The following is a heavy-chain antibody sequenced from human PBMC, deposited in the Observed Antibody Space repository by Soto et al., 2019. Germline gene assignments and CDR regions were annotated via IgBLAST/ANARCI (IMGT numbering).Heavy chain of an antibody. CDR2: ISGGGSNK. CDR1: AFTFSNYG. CDR3: TTELVARLA. V-gene: IGHV3-30*03. Sequence: GGSLRLSCAASAFTFSNYGMHWVRQAPGKGLEWVSVISGGGSNKYYADSVKGRFTISRDNSKNTLYLQMNSLRAEDTAVYYCTTELVARLAWGQGALVTVSS. D-gene: IGHD5-12*01. J-gene: IGHJ1*01.